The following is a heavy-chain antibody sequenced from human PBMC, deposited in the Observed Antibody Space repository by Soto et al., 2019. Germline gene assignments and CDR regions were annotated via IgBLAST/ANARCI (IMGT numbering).Heavy chain of an antibody. J-gene: IGHJ5*02. Sequence: QVQLVQSGDEVKKPGVSVKVSCKASGYTFTSYYMHWVRQAPGQGLEWMGIINPSGGSTTYAQKFQGRVTMTRDTSTSTVYMELSSLRSEDTAVYYCARDGYGSSSDVCWLDPWGQGTLVTVSS. CDR2: INPSGGST. V-gene: IGHV1-46*01. CDR1: GYTFTSYY. D-gene: IGHD6-6*01. CDR3: ARDGYGSSSDVCWLDP.